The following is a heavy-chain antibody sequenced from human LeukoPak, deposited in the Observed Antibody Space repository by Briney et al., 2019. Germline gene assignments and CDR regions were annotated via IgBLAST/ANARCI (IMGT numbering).Heavy chain of an antibody. CDR2: INSDGSST. Sequence: SGGSLRLSCAASGFTFSNYWMHWVRQAPGKGLVWVSRINSDGSSTTSADSVKGRFTISRDNAKNTLYLHMNSLRAEATAVYYCAKGGATVIDDWGQGTLVTVSS. V-gene: IGHV3-74*01. CDR3: AKGGATVIDD. D-gene: IGHD4-17*01. CDR1: GFTFSNYW. J-gene: IGHJ4*02.